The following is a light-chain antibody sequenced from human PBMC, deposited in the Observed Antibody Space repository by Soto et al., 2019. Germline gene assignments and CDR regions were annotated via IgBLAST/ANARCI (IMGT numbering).Light chain of an antibody. CDR2: AVS. V-gene: IGKV1-9*01. CDR3: QQLNSYPLT. Sequence: DIQLTQSPSFLSASVGDRVTNTCRASQGISSYLAWYQQKPGKAPKLLIYAVSILQSGVPSRFTSRGSGTKFTLTINRLQTEDFATYYCQQLNSYPLTFGGGTKVEIK. J-gene: IGKJ4*01. CDR1: QGISSY.